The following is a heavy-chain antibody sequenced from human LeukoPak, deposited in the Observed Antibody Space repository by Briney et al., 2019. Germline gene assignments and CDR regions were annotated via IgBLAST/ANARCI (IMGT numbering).Heavy chain of an antibody. Sequence: GGSLRLSCAASGFTFSSYGMHWVRQAPGKGLEWVAVIWYDGSNKYYADSVKGRFTISRDNSKNTLYLQMNSLRAEDTTVYYCASDSSGWYNWFDPWGQGTLVTVSS. J-gene: IGHJ5*02. CDR1: GFTFSSYG. V-gene: IGHV3-33*01. CDR2: IWYDGSNK. D-gene: IGHD6-19*01. CDR3: ASDSSGWYNWFDP.